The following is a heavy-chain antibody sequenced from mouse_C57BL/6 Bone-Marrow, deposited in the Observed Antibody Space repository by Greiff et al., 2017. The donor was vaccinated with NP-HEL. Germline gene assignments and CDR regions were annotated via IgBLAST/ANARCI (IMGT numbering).Heavy chain of an antibody. CDR1: GYTFTSYW. CDR3: ARWYGSSFYAMDY. V-gene: IGHV1-59*01. J-gene: IGHJ4*01. D-gene: IGHD1-1*01. Sequence: VQLQQSGAELMKPGASVKLSCKASGYTFTSYWMHWVKQRPGQGLEWIGVIDPSDSYTNYNQKFKGKATLTVDTSSSTAYMQLSSLTSEDSAVYYCARWYGSSFYAMDYWGQGTSVTVSS. CDR2: IDPSDSYT.